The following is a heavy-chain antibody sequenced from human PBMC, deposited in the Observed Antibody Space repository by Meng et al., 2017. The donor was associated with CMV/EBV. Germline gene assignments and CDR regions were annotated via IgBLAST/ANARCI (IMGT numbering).Heavy chain of an antibody. CDR2: IYTSGST. J-gene: IGHJ5*02. V-gene: IGHV4-61*02. CDR1: GGYISSGSYY. Sequence: QPPGAGPGQVNPYQSLSLTGTVSGGYISSGSYYWSWIRQPAGKGLEWIGRIYTSGSTNYNPSLKSRVTMSVDTSKNQFSLKLSSVTAADTAVYYCARDLMNCSSTSCANWFDPWGQGTLVTVSS. CDR3: ARDLMNCSSTSCANWFDP. D-gene: IGHD2-2*01.